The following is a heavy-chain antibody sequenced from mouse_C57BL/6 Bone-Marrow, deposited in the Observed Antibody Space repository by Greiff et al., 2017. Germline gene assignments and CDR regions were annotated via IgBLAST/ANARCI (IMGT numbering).Heavy chain of an antibody. CDR2: ILPGSGST. CDR3: AREGRVYVDY. J-gene: IGHJ2*01. V-gene: IGHV1-9*01. Sequence: QVQLQQSGAELMKPGASVKLSCKATGYTFTGYWIEWVKQRPGHGLEWIGEILPGSGSTNYNEKFKGKATFTADTSSNTAYMQLGSLTTENSAIYYGAREGRVYVDYGGKGTTLTVSS. CDR1: GYTFTGYW.